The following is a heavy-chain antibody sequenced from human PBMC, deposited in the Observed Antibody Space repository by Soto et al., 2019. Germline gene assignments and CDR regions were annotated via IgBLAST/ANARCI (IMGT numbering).Heavy chain of an antibody. CDR1: GGSISSGGHT. Sequence: NPSETLSLTCAVSGGSISSGGHTWSWVRQPPGKGLEWIGNIYQSGGTHYNPSLKSRVTISVDRSMNQFSLNLSSVTAADTAVYYCAGAYNIDAFDIWGPGTMVTVSS. J-gene: IGHJ3*02. D-gene: IGHD1-1*01. CDR2: IYQSGGT. V-gene: IGHV4-30-2*01. CDR3: AGAYNIDAFDI.